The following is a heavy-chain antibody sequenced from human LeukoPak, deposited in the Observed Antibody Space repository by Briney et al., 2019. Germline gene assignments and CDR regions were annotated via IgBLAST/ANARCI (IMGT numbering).Heavy chain of an antibody. CDR1: GFTFSNYE. J-gene: IGHJ2*01. CDR3: ASRGSSKFFDL. D-gene: IGHD1-26*01. V-gene: IGHV3-48*03. CDR2: ISDNGRTS. Sequence: PGGSLRLSCATSGFTFSNYEMNWVRQTPGKGLEWVSYISDNGRTSYYADSVKGRFTISRDNAKNSLYLQMNSLSAEDTAVYYCASRGSSKFFDLWGRGTLVTVSS.